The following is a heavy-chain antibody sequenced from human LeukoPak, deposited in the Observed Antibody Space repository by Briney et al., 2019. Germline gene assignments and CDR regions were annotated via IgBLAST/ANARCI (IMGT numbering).Heavy chain of an antibody. CDR1: GGSISSYY. V-gene: IGHV4-59*01. Sequence: PSETLSLTCTVSGGSISSYYWTWIRQPPGKGLEWIGYIYYSGNTNYNPSLKSRVTISIDTSKNQFSLKLSSVTAADTAMYYCARGFSNSPFADYWGQGTLVTVSS. D-gene: IGHD6-6*01. CDR3: ARGFSNSPFADY. J-gene: IGHJ4*02. CDR2: IYYSGNT.